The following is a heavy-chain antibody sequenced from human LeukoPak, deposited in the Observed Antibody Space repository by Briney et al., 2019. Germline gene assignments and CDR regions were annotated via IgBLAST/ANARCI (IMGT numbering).Heavy chain of an antibody. CDR2: IYYSGST. CDR3: VRHRDGQGYYFDY. J-gene: IGHJ4*02. V-gene: IGHV4-59*01. D-gene: IGHD5-24*01. Sequence: PSETLSLTCTFSGGSISSYYWSWIRQPPGKGLEWIGYIYYSGSTNYSPSLKSRVTISVDTSKNQFSLKLSSVTAADTAVCYCVRHRDGQGYYFDYWGQGALVTVSS. CDR1: GGSISSYY.